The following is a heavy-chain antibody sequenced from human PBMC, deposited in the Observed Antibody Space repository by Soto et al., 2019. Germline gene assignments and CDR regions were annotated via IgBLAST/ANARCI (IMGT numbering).Heavy chain of an antibody. J-gene: IGHJ6*03. CDR1: GYTFTGYY. D-gene: IGHD4-17*01. CDR2: INPNSGGT. CDR3: ARATVTTENYYYYYYMDV. Sequence: ASVKVSCKASGYTFTGYYMHWVRQAPGQGLEWMGWINPNSGGTNYAQKFQGWVTMTRDTSIGTAYMELSRLRSDDTAVYYCARATVTTENYYYYYYMDVWGKGTTVTVSS. V-gene: IGHV1-2*04.